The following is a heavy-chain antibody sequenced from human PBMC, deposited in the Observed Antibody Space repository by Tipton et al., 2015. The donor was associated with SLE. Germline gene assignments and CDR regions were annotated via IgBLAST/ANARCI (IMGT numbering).Heavy chain of an antibody. V-gene: IGHV4-59*11. CDR3: ASNIAAAGGSGYFDY. J-gene: IGHJ4*02. CDR2: IYYSGST. D-gene: IGHD6-13*01. Sequence: TLSLTCTVSGGSISSHYWSWIRQPPGKGLEWIGYIYYSGSTNYNPSLKSRVTISVDTSKNQFSLKLSSVTAADTAVYYCASNIAAAGGSGYFDYWGQGTLVTVSS. CDR1: GGSISSHY.